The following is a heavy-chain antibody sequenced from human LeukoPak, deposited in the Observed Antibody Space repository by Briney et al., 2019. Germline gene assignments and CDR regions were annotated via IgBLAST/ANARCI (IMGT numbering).Heavy chain of an antibody. CDR1: GFTFSSYS. J-gene: IGHJ6*03. CDR2: ISSSSSYI. V-gene: IGHV3-21*06. CDR3: ARLSAYYYGSYFYYYMDV. D-gene: IGHD3-10*01. Sequence: PGGSLRLSCVASGFTFSSYSMNWVRQAPGKGLEWVSSISSSSSYIYYADSVKGRFTISRDNAKNSVYLQMNSLKGEDTALYYCARLSAYYYGSYFYYYMDVWGKGTTVTVSS.